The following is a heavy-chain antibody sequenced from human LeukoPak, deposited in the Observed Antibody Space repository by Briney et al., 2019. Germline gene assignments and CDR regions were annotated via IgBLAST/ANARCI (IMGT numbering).Heavy chain of an antibody. V-gene: IGHV4-34*01. Sequence: ETLSLTCAVYGGSFSGYYWSWIRQPPGKGLEWIGEINHSGSTNYNPSLKSRVTISVDTSKNQFSLKLSSVTAADTAVYYCARGVRNMVWGVDFDYWGQGTLVTVSS. D-gene: IGHD3-10*01. CDR3: ARGVRNMVWGVDFDY. CDR2: INHSGST. CDR1: GGSFSGYY. J-gene: IGHJ4*02.